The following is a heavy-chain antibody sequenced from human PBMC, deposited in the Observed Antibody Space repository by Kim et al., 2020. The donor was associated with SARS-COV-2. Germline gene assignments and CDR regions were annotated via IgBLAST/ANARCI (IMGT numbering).Heavy chain of an antibody. Sequence: GGSLRLSCAASGFTFSSYWMHWVRQAPGNGLVWVSRINSDGSSTSYADSVKGRFTISRDNAKNTLYLQMNSLRAEDTAVYYCARDSVVVTAIVYYYGMDVWGQGTTVTVSS. CDR3: ARDSVVVTAIVYYYGMDV. D-gene: IGHD2-21*02. CDR1: GFTFSSYW. J-gene: IGHJ6*02. CDR2: INSDGSST. V-gene: IGHV3-74*01.